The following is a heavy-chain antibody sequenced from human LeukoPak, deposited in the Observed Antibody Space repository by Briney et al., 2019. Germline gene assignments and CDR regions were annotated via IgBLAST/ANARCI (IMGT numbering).Heavy chain of an antibody. Sequence: PSETLSLTCTVTGYSISNGYYWGWIRQSPGKGLERIASIYHSGSSYYNPSLKSRIPISVDTSKNQFSLKLNSVTAADTAVYYCASNLYASGGYFAYWGQGILVTVSS. D-gene: IGHD3-10*01. CDR2: IYHSGSS. CDR1: GYSISNGYY. J-gene: IGHJ4*02. V-gene: IGHV4-38-2*02. CDR3: ASNLYASGGYFAY.